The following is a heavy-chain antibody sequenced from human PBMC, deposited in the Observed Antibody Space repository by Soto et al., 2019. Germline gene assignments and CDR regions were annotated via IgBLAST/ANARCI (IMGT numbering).Heavy chain of an antibody. CDR3: AMVDVYVTPSPQDV. J-gene: IGHJ6*02. V-gene: IGHV1-18*01. CDR2: INTYNGNT. Sequence: QVQLVQSGAEVKNPGASVKVSCKASGYTFTRYGIGWARQAPGQGLEWMGWINTYNGNTNYAQNAQVKAPQTPDNSTSTSYMKLRSLRSNDTAIYYCAMVDVYVTPSPQDVWGQGTTVIVSS. D-gene: IGHD3-16*01. CDR1: GYTFTRYG.